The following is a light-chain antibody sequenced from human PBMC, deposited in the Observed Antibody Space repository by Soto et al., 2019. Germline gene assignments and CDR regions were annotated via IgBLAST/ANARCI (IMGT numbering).Light chain of an antibody. CDR2: KAS. Sequence: DIQMTQSPSTLSASVGDSVTITCRASQSISSWLAWYQQKPGKAPNLLIYKASSLKSGVPSRFSGSASGTEFTLTISGLQPDDFATYYCQQYNSYSPITFGQGPRLEIK. CDR1: QSISSW. V-gene: IGKV1-5*03. CDR3: QQYNSYSPIT. J-gene: IGKJ5*01.